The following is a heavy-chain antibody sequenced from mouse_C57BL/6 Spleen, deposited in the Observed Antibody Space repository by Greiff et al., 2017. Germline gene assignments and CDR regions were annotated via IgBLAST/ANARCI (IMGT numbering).Heavy chain of an antibody. CDR2: INPGSGGT. V-gene: IGHV1-54*01. Sequence: QVQLQQSGAELVRPGTSVKVSCKASGYAFTNYLIEWVKQRPGQGLEWIGVINPGSGGTNYNEKFKGKATLTADKSSSTAYMQLSSLTSEDSAVYFCARDDYDAWFAYWGQGTLVTVSA. J-gene: IGHJ3*01. CDR3: ARDDYDAWFAY. D-gene: IGHD2-4*01. CDR1: GYAFTNYL.